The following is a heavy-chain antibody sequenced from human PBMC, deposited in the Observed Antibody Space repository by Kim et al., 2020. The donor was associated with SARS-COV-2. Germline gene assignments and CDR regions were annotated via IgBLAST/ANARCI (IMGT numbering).Heavy chain of an antibody. D-gene: IGHD5-12*01. CDR3: ARFGGYGGFGYLY. CDR1: GFTFSDFY. V-gene: IGHV3-11*01. CDR2: ITDSGSPI. J-gene: IGHJ4*02. Sequence: GSLRLSCAASGFTFSDFYMSWIRQAPGKGLEWLSYITDSGSPINYADSVKGRFTISRDNTKKSVYLQMNSLRVEDTAVYYCARFGGYGGFGYLYCGQGT.